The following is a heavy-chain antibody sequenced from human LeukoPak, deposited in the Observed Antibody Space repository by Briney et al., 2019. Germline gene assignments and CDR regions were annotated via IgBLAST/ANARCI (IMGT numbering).Heavy chain of an antibody. J-gene: IGHJ4*02. CDR2: INHSGSP. CDR1: GGSFRGYY. CDR3: ATEAVANPYFDY. D-gene: IGHD6-19*01. V-gene: IGHV4-34*01. Sequence: SETLSLTCAVYGGSFRGYYWSWIRQPPGKGLEWMGEINHSGSPNYNPSLKSRVTISVDTSKNQFSLKLSSVTAADTAVYYCATEAVANPYFDYWGQATLVTVSS.